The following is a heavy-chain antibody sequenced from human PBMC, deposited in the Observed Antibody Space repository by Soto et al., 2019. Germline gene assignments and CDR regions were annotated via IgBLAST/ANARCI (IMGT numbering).Heavy chain of an antibody. CDR3: ARIPDPYNSGWYVFDY. CDR1: SGSISGYH. V-gene: IGHV4-59*01. CDR2: MFYSGAM. Sequence: PSETLSLTCTVSSGSISGYHWSWIRQSPGKGLEWIGYMFYSGAMKYNPSLASRLTISIDTSKNQFSLKLTSVTAADTAVYYCARIPDPYNSGWYVFDYWGQGILVTVSS. J-gene: IGHJ4*02. D-gene: IGHD6-19*01.